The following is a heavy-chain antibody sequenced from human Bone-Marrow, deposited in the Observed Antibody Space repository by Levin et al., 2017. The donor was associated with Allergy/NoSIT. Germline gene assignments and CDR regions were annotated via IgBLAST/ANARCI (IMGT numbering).Heavy chain of an antibody. CDR3: ARIREATVTTTLDY. V-gene: IGHV5-51*01. CDR1: GYSFTTYW. CDR2: IYPRDSDT. D-gene: IGHD4-17*01. J-gene: IGHJ4*02. Sequence: GGSLRLSCKGSGYSFTTYWIAWVRQMPGKGLDWMGIIYPRDSDTRYSPSFQGQVTISADKSISTAYVQWSRLRASDAAIYYCARIREATVTTTLDYWGEGTLVTVSS.